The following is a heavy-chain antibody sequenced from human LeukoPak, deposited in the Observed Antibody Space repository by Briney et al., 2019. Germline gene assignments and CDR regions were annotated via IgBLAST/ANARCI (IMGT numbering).Heavy chain of an antibody. CDR3: ATVNCSGGSCYPRSYYYGMDV. J-gene: IGHJ6*02. V-gene: IGHV1-24*01. Sequence: ASVKASCKVSGYTLTELSMHWVRQAPGKGLEWMGGFDPEDGETIYAQKFQGRVTMTEDTSTDTAYMELSSLRSEDTAVYYCATVNCSGGSCYPRSYYYGMDVWGQGTTVTVSS. D-gene: IGHD2-15*01. CDR1: GYTLTELS. CDR2: FDPEDGET.